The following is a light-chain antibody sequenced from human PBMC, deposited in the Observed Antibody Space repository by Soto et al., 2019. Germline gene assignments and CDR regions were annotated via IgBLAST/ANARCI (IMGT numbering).Light chain of an antibody. V-gene: IGKV1-12*01. Sequence: DIQMTQSPSSVSASEGARVTITCRASQDISNWLAWYQQKPGKAPNLLIYAASSLQSGVPSRFSGSGSGTEFTLTISSLQPEDFATYYCQQLNSYLITFGQGTRLEIK. CDR1: QDISNW. CDR3: QQLNSYLIT. J-gene: IGKJ5*01. CDR2: AAS.